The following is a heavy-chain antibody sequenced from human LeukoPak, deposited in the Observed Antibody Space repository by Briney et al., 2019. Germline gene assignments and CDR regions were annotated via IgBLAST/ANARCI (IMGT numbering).Heavy chain of an antibody. CDR1: GFTVSSNY. CDR3: ARGRGSLGGYYGMDV. Sequence: GGSLRLSCAAYGFTVSSNYMSWVRQAAGKGLEWVSVIYSGGSTYYADSVKGRFTISRDNSKNTLYLQMNSLRAEGTAVYYCARGRGSLGGYYGMDVWCQGTTVTVAS. D-gene: IGHD2-15*01. J-gene: IGHJ6*02. V-gene: IGHV3-53*01. CDR2: IYSGGST.